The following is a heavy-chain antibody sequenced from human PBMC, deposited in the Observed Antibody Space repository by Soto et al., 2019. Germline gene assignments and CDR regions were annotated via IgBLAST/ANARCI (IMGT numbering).Heavy chain of an antibody. Sequence: SETLSLTCTVSGGSISSGGYYWSWIRQHPGKGLEWIGYIYYSGSTYYNPSLKSRVTISVDTSKNQFSLKLSSVTAADTAVYYCARGGGYYDSSGYLATVFDYWGQGTLVTVSS. CDR1: GGSISSGGYY. CDR3: ARGGGYYDSSGYLATVFDY. J-gene: IGHJ4*02. CDR2: IYYSGST. V-gene: IGHV4-31*03. D-gene: IGHD3-22*01.